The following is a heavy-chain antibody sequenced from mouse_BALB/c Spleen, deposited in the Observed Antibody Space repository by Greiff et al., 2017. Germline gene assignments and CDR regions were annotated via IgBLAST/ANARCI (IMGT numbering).Heavy chain of an antibody. CDR1: GYSITSDYA. CDR3: ARGGYDGYYGDAMDY. J-gene: IGHJ4*01. Sequence: EVKLVESGPGLVKPSQSLSLTCTVTGYSITSDYAWNWIRQFPGNKLEWMGYISYSGSTSYNPSLKSRISITRDTSKNQFFLQLNSVTTEDTATYYCARGGYDGYYGDAMDYWGQGTSVTVSS. D-gene: IGHD2-3*01. CDR2: ISYSGST. V-gene: IGHV3-2*02.